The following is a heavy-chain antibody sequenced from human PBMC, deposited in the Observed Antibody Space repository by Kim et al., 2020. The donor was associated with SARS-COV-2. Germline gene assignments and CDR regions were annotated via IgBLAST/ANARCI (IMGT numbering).Heavy chain of an antibody. CDR1: GFTFSSYA. J-gene: IGHJ4*02. Sequence: GGSLRLSCAASGFTFSSYAMSWVRQAPGKGLEWVSAISGSGGSTYYADSVKGRFTISRDNSKNTLYLQMNSLRAEDTAVYYCAKANEKLRYFDWLSPYFDYWGQGTLVTVSS. V-gene: IGHV3-23*01. CDR3: AKANEKLRYFDWLSPYFDY. CDR2: ISGSGGST. D-gene: IGHD3-9*01.